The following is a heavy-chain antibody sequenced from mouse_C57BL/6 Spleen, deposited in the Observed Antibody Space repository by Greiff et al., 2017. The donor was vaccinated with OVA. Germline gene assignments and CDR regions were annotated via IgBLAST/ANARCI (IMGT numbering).Heavy chain of an antibody. Sequence: EVMLVESEGGLVQPGSSMKLSCTASGFTFSDYYMAWVRQVPEKGLEWVANINYDGSSTYYLDSLKSRFIISRDNAKNILYLQMSSLKSEDTATYYCARGSIMYAMDYWGQGTSVTVSS. D-gene: IGHD1-1*01. V-gene: IGHV5-16*01. CDR1: GFTFSDYY. CDR3: ARGSIMYAMDY. J-gene: IGHJ4*01. CDR2: INYDGSST.